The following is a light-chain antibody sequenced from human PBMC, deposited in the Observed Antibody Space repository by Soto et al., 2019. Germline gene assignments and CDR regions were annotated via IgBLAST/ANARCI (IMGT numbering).Light chain of an antibody. CDR1: QSLLHSNGHNN. CDR3: MQALQTPAT. J-gene: IGKJ2*01. V-gene: IGKV2-28*01. CDR2: LRS. Sequence: DIVMTQSPLSLPVTPGEPAAISCRSSQSLLHSNGHNNLDWYLQKPGQSPQLLIYLRSNRASGVPDRFSGSGSGTDFTLKISRVQAEDVGVYYCMQALQTPATFGQGTKLEIK.